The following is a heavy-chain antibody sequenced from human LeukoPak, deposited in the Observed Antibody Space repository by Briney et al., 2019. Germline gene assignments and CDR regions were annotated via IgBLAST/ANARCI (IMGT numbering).Heavy chain of an antibody. D-gene: IGHD6-19*01. Sequence: ASVKVSCKASGYTFTSYGISWVRQAPGQGLEWMGRIIPILGIANYAQKFQGRVTITADKSTSTAYMELSSLRSEDTAVYYCARERGSGWPDYWGQGTLVTVSS. CDR1: GYTFTSYG. CDR2: IIPILGIA. V-gene: IGHV1-69*04. J-gene: IGHJ4*02. CDR3: ARERGSGWPDY.